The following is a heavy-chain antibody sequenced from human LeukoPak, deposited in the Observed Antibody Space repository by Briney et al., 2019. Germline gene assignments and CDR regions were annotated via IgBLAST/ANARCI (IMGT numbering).Heavy chain of an antibody. V-gene: IGHV2-70*11. J-gene: IGHJ5*02. CDR2: IDWDDDE. CDR3: ARGVNWFDP. CDR1: GFSLTTSGMC. Sequence: SGPALVKPTQTLTLTCTFSGFSLTTSGMCVSWIRQPPGKALEWLARIDWDDDEYYSTSLQTRLTISKDTSKNQVVLTMANMDPVDTATYYCARGVNWFDPWGQGILVTVSS. D-gene: IGHD2-8*01.